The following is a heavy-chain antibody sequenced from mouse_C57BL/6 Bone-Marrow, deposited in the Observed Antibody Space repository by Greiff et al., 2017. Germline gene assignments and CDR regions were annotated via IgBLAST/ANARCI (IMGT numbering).Heavy chain of an antibody. V-gene: IGHV1-74*01. CDR2: IHPSDSDN. J-gene: IGHJ4*01. Sequence: QVQLQQPGAELVKPGASVKVSCKASGYTFTSYWMHWVKQRPGKGLEWIGRIHPSDSDNNYTQKFKGKATLTVDKSSITAYMQLSRLTSEDSAVYYCAMGDYDCHAMYYWGQGTSVTVSS. CDR1: GYTFTSYW. CDR3: AMGDYDCHAMYY. D-gene: IGHD2-4*01.